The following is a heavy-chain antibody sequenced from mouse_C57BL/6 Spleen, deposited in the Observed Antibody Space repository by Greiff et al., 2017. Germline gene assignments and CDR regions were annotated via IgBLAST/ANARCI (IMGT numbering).Heavy chain of an antibody. CDR2: ISSGGSYT. Sequence: EVMLVESGGDLVKPGGSLKLSCAASGFTFSSSGMSWVRQTPDKRLEWVATISSGGSYTYYPDSVKGRFTISRDNAKNTLYLQMSSLKSEDTAMYYCARRGTTVVEDFDVWGTGTTVTVSS. V-gene: IGHV5-6*02. CDR3: ARRGTTVVEDFDV. CDR1: GFTFSSSG. J-gene: IGHJ1*03. D-gene: IGHD1-1*01.